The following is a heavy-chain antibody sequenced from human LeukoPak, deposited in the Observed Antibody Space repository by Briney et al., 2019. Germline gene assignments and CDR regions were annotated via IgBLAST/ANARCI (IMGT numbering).Heavy chain of an antibody. Sequence: GGSLRLSCAASGFSFSSYGMNWVRQAPGKGLEWVSSISSSSSYIYYADSMKGRFTISRDNAKNSLYLQMNSLRAEDTAVYYCAREGYDFWSGYYPDFDYWGQGTLVTVSS. CDR1: GFSFSSYG. V-gene: IGHV3-21*01. J-gene: IGHJ4*02. D-gene: IGHD3-3*01. CDR2: ISSSSSYI. CDR3: AREGYDFWSGYYPDFDY.